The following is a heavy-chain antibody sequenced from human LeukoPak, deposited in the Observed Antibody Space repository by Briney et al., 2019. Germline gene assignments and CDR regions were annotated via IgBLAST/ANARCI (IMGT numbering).Heavy chain of an antibody. V-gene: IGHV3-48*01. J-gene: IGHJ4*02. CDR2: ISSSSSTI. CDR1: GFTFSSYS. CDR3: ATSNHIAAAGT. Sequence: GGSLRLSCAASGFTFSSYSMNWVRQAPGKGLEWVSYISSSSSTIYYADSVKGRFTISRDNAKNSLYLQMNSLRAEDTAVYYCATSNHIAAAGTWGQGTLVTVSP. D-gene: IGHD6-13*01.